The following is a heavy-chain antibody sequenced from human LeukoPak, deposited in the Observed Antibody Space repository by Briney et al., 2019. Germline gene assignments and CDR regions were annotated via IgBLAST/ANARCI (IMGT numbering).Heavy chain of an antibody. CDR2: ISYSGNT. V-gene: IGHV4-34*01. J-gene: IGHJ4*02. D-gene: IGHD3-22*01. Sequence: PSETLSLTCAVYGGSFSGYYWSWIRQPPGKGLEWIGSISYSGNTYYNPSLQSRVTISVDTSKNQFSLKLNPVTAADMAVYYCARLGPTYYDKADYWGQGNLVTVSS. CDR3: ARLGPTYYDKADY. CDR1: GGSFSGYY.